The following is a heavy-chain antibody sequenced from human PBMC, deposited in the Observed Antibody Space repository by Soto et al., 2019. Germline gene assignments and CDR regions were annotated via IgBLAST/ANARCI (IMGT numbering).Heavy chain of an antibody. CDR2: IYPTFHSP. J-gene: IGHJ3*01. CDR3: AIAQVSGTIEIGFSV. V-gene: IGHV1-46*01. CDR1: GDTFSHYY. Sequence: QVQLVQSGAEVKKPGASVKISCKASGDTFSHYYMHWVRQAPGQGLEWMSIIYPTFHSPTYSENFQDRLTVTSDASTLTVYMELSSLKSEDTAVYYCAIAQVSGTIEIGFSVWGQGTLVSVSS. D-gene: IGHD1-26*01.